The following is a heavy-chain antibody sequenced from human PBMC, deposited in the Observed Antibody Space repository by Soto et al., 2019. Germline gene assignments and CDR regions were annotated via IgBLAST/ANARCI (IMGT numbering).Heavy chain of an antibody. CDR1: GFTFSVNW. V-gene: IGHV3-7*01. Sequence: EGQLVESGGGLVQPGESLRLSCEASGFTFSVNWMNWVRQAPGKGLEWVANINQDGRRTYYADSVEGRFTISRDNAKKSLFLQMNSLEAEDTAVYYCARDPDSLEGVAFDIWGQGTMVAVSS. CDR2: INQDGRRT. D-gene: IGHD2-15*01. J-gene: IGHJ3*02. CDR3: ARDPDSLEGVAFDI.